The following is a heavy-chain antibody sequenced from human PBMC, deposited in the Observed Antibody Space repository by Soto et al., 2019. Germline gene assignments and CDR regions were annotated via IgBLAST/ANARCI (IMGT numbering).Heavy chain of an antibody. CDR2: ISYDGSNK. CDR1: GFTFSSYG. V-gene: IGHV3-30*03. J-gene: IGHJ4*02. D-gene: IGHD3-9*01. Sequence: GGSLRLSCAASGFTFSSYGMHWVRQAPGKGLEWVAVISYDGSNKYYADSVKGRFTISRDNSKNTLYLQMNSLRAEDTAVYYCARPKFYDILTAVDYWGQGTLVTVSS. CDR3: ARPKFYDILTAVDY.